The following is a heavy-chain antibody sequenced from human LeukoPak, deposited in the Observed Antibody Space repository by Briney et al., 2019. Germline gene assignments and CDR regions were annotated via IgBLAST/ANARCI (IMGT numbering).Heavy chain of an antibody. J-gene: IGHJ3*02. Sequence: SETLSLTCAVYGGSFSGYYWSWIRQPPGKGLEWIGEINHSGSTNYNPSLKSRHTISIDTSKNQFSLKLSSVTAADTAVYYCARARYYDSSGYPVDAFDIWGQGTMVTVSS. V-gene: IGHV4-34*01. CDR2: INHSGST. CDR1: GGSFSGYY. D-gene: IGHD3-22*01. CDR3: ARARYYDSSGYPVDAFDI.